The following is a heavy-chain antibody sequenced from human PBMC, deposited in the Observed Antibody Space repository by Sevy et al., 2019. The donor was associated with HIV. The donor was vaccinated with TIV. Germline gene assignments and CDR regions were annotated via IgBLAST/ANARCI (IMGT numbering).Heavy chain of an antibody. D-gene: IGHD4-17*01. CDR1: GFTFSSYG. CDR2: ISYDGSNK. CDR3: ATGSNTLYGDYVGGSFDI. V-gene: IGHV3-30*03. J-gene: IGHJ3*02. Sequence: GGSLRLSCAASGFTFSSYGMHWVRQAPGKGLEWVAVISYDGSNKYYADSLKGRFTISGDNSKNTLYLQMNSLRAEDTAEYYCATGSNTLYGDYVGGSFDIWGQGTMVTVSS.